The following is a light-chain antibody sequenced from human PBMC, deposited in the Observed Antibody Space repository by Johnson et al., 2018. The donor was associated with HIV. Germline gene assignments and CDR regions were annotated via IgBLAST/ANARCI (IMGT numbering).Light chain of an antibody. CDR1: SCNIGNNY. CDR2: DNN. Sequence: QSVLTQPPSVSAAPGQKVTISCSGSSCNIGNNYVSWYQQLPGTAPKLLIYDNNKRPSGIPDRFSGSKSGTSATLDITGLQTGDEADYYCGTWDSSLSANVFGTGTKVTVL. CDR3: GTWDSSLSANV. J-gene: IGLJ1*01. V-gene: IGLV1-51*01.